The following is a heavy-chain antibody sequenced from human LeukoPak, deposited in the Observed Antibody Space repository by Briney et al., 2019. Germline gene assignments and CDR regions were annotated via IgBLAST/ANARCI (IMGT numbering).Heavy chain of an antibody. CDR3: ARDGPSPSYYDYVWGSYRWYFDY. V-gene: IGHV3-21*01. D-gene: IGHD3-16*02. J-gene: IGHJ4*02. Sequence: GGSLRLSCAASGFTFSSYSMNWARQAPGKGLEWVSSISSSSSYIYYADSVKGRFTISRDNAKNSLYLQMNSLRAEDTAVYYCARDGPSPSYYDYVWGSYRWYFDYWGQGTLVTVSS. CDR2: ISSSSSYI. CDR1: GFTFSSYS.